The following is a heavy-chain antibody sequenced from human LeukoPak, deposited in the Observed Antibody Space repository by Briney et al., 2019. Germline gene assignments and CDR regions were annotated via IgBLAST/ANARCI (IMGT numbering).Heavy chain of an antibody. D-gene: IGHD3-16*01. CDR1: GFTFSSYE. V-gene: IGHV3-48*03. CDR3: ARVGDPYFFDY. J-gene: IGHJ4*02. Sequence: GGSLRLSCAASGFTFSSYEMNWVRQAPGKGLEWVSYISSSGSTIYYADSVKGRFTISRDNAKNSLYLQMNSLRAEDTAVYYCARVGDPYFFDYWGQGTLVTVSS. CDR2: ISSSGSTI.